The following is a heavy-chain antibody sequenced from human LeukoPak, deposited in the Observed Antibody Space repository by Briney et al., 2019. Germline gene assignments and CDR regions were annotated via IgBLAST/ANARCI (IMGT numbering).Heavy chain of an antibody. CDR1: GLTFSNYA. J-gene: IGHJ4*02. CDR3: AKIIVALGFDY. CDR2: ISASGNNT. Sequence: GGSLRLSCAASGLTFSNYAMTWVRQAPGKGLEWVSAISASGNNTYYADSVKGRFTISRDNSKNTLYLQMNSLRAEDTAVYYCAKIIVALGFDYWGQGTLVTVSS. V-gene: IGHV3-23*01. D-gene: IGHD5-12*01.